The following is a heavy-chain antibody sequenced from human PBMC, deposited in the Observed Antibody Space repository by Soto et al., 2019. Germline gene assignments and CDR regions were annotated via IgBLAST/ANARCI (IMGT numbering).Heavy chain of an antibody. Sequence: GGSLRLSCAASGFTFSSYGMHWVRQAPGKGLEWVAVISYDGSNKYYADSVKGRFTISRDNSKNTLYLQMNSLRAEDTAVYYCAKDRGGDHKKVMDVWGQGTTVTVSS. CDR1: GFTFSSYG. V-gene: IGHV3-30*18. D-gene: IGHD2-21*02. CDR2: ISYDGSNK. CDR3: AKDRGGDHKKVMDV. J-gene: IGHJ6*02.